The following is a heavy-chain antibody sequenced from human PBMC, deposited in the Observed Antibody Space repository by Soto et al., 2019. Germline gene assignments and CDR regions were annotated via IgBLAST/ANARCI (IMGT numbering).Heavy chain of an antibody. D-gene: IGHD2-15*01. CDR2: IYYSGST. CDR3: ARDRECSGGTCYNYFDY. Sequence: QVQLQESGPGLVKPSQTLSLTCTVSGGSISSGGYYWSWIRQHPGKGLEGIGYIYYSGSTYYNPSLKSRVTISVDTSKNQFSLKLSSVTAADTAVYYCARDRECSGGTCYNYFDYWGQGTLVTVSS. J-gene: IGHJ4*02. CDR1: GGSISSGGYY. V-gene: IGHV4-31*03.